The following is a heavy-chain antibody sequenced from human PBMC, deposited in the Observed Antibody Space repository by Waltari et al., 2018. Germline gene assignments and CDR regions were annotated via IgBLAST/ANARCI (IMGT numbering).Heavy chain of an antibody. J-gene: IGHJ3*02. Sequence: QVQLVQSGAEVKKPGASVKVYCKASGYTFTSYYMHWVRQAPGQGLEWMGIINPSGGSTSYAQKVQGRVTMTRDTSTSTVYMELSSLRAEDTAVYYCARFTQQLPPEGDDAFDIWGQGTMFTVSS. V-gene: IGHV1-46*01. CDR1: GYTFTSYY. CDR2: INPSGGST. D-gene: IGHD6-13*01. CDR3: ARFTQQLPPEGDDAFDI.